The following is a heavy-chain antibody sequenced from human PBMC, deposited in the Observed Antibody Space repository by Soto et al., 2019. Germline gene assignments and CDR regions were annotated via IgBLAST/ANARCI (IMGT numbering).Heavy chain of an antibody. J-gene: IGHJ5*02. D-gene: IGHD2-2*01. V-gene: IGHV4-34*01. Sequence: SETLSLTCAVYGGSFSGYYWSWIRQPPGKGLEWIGEINHSGSTNYNPSLKSRVTISVDTSKNQFSLKLGSVTAADTAVYYCAKAKEYQLLSSRGVYWFDPWGQGTLVTVSS. CDR3: AKAKEYQLLSSRGVYWFDP. CDR1: GGSFSGYY. CDR2: INHSGST.